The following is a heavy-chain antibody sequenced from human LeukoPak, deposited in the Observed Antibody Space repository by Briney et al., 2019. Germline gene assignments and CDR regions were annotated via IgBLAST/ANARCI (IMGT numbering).Heavy chain of an antibody. CDR1: GGSISSYY. CDR2: IYYSGST. Sequence: SETLSLTCTVSGGSISSYYWSWIRQPPGKGLEWIGYIYYSGSTNYNPSLKSRVTISVDTSKNQFSLKLSSVTAADTAVYYCARAPEYGGYAFDYWGQGTLVTVSS. D-gene: IGHD5-12*01. V-gene: IGHV4-59*01. J-gene: IGHJ4*02. CDR3: ARAPEYGGYAFDY.